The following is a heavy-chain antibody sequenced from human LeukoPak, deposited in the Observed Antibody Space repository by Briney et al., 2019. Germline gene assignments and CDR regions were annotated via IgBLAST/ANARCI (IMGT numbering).Heavy chain of an antibody. CDR3: ARSPYLRTYGYGPWELPVSYFDY. D-gene: IGHD1-26*01. CDR2: INPNSGGT. V-gene: IGHV1-2*02. CDR1: GYTFTGYY. J-gene: IGHJ4*02. Sequence: ASVKVSCKASGYTFTGYYMHWVRQAPGQGLEWMGWINPNSGGTNYAQKFQGRVTMTRDTSISTAYMELSRLRSDDTAVYYCARSPYLRTYGYGPWELPVSYFDYWGQGTLVTVSS.